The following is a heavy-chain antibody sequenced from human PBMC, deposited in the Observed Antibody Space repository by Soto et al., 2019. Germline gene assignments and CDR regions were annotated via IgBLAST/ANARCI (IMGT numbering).Heavy chain of an antibody. J-gene: IGHJ3*01. CDR3: TRDQPITP. CDR2: IRSKASGGTS. D-gene: IGHD3-10*01. Sequence: GGSLRLSCTAAGFTFGDYAMGWVRQAPGKGLEWVGYIRSKASGGTSEYAASVKGRFTFSRDDSKSIAYLQMNSLKIEDTAIYYCTRDQPITPWGQGTMVTVSS. CDR1: GFTFGDYA. V-gene: IGHV3-49*04.